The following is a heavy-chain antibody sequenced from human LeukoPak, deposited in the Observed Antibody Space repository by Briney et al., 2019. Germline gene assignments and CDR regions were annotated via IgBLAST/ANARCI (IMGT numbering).Heavy chain of an antibody. D-gene: IGHD3-10*01. Sequence: FQGRVTITRDTSASTAYMELSSLRSEDTAVYYCAREGGSEYYGMDVWGQGTMVTVSS. V-gene: IGHV1-3*01. CDR3: AREGGSEYYGMDV. J-gene: IGHJ6*02.